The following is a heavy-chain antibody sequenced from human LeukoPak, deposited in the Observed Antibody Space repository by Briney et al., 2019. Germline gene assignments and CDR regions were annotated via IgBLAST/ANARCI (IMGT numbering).Heavy chain of an antibody. D-gene: IGHD3-16*02. J-gene: IGHJ6*03. V-gene: IGHV1-69*05. Sequence: GASVKVSCKASGGTFSSYAISWVRQAPGQGLEWMGRIIPIFGTANYAQKFQGRVTITTDESTSTADMELSSLRLEGTAVYYCARGRGHYDYVWGGYRPSYYYYYYMDVWGKGTTVTVSS. CDR2: IIPIFGTA. CDR1: GGTFSSYA. CDR3: ARGRGHYDYVWGGYRPSYYYYYYMDV.